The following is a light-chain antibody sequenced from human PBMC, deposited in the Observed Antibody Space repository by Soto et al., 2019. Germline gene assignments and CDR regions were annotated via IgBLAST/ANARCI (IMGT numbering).Light chain of an antibody. V-gene: IGKV3-20*01. CDR2: GAS. J-gene: IGKJ2*01. CDR3: QQYAGLPYT. CDR1: QSVSSSY. Sequence: EIVLTQSPGTPSLSPGERATLSCRASQSVSSSYLAWYQQKPGQAPRLLIYGASSRATGIPDRFSGSGSGTDFPLTISRLEPEDFAVYYCQQYAGLPYTFGQGTKLEIK.